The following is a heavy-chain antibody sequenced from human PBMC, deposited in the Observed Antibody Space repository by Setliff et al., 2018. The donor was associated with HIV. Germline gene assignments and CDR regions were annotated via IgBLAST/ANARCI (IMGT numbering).Heavy chain of an antibody. CDR2: INGDGTTK. Sequence: PGGSLRLSCAASGFTFSSYWMHWVRQVPGKGLMWVSRINGDGTTKRYAESVQGRFTISRDNAKNSLYLQMNGLRAEDTAVYFCARERDLVTTLYDAFEIWGQGTMVTVSS. CDR3: ARERDLVTTLYDAFEI. CDR1: GFTFSSYW. V-gene: IGHV3-74*01. J-gene: IGHJ3*02. D-gene: IGHD3-22*01.